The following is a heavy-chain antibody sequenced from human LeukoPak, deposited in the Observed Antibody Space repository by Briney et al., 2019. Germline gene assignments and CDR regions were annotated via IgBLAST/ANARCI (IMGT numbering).Heavy chain of an antibody. CDR2: ITSNGGTT. Sequence: PGGSLRLSCVASGFTFSDYAMTWVRQAPGKGLEWVSTITSNGGTTYYADFVKGRFAISRDNSKNTLFLQMNSLRAEDTAVYYCAKAASHWYFDYWGQGSLVAVSS. CDR1: GFTFSDYA. CDR3: AKAASHWYFDY. V-gene: IGHV3-23*01. J-gene: IGHJ4*02. D-gene: IGHD1-1*01.